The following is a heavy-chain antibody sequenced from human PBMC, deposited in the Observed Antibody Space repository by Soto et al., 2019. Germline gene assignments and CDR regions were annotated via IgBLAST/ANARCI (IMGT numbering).Heavy chain of an antibody. CDR2: INRDSTVI. Sequence: PGGSLRLSCAASGFSFSTHYMNWVRQSPGKGLEWVSSINRDSTVIYYADSVKGRFTISRDNARNSLSLQMNSLRAEDTAVYYCLHGDYYVGPRTLVTVSS. D-gene: IGHD2-8*01. CDR3: LHGDYY. V-gene: IGHV3-48*01. CDR1: GFSFSTHY. J-gene: IGHJ4*02.